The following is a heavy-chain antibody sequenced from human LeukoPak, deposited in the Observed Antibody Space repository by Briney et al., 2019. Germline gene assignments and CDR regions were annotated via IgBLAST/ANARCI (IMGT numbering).Heavy chain of an antibody. V-gene: IGHV4-39*01. CDR2: IYYSGTT. CDR1: GGSISSSSYY. Sequence: SETLSLTCTVSGGSISSSSYYWGWIRQPPGRGLEWIGSIYYSGTTYYNPSLKSRVTISVDTSKNHFSLKLTSVTAADTAVYYCARHFTRWKPQSAFDIWGQGTVVTVSS. CDR3: ARHFTRWKPQSAFDI. J-gene: IGHJ3*02. D-gene: IGHD4-23*01.